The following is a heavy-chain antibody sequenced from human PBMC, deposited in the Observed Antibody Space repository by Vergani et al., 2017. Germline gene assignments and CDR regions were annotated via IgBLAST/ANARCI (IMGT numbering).Heavy chain of an antibody. J-gene: IGHJ4*02. CDR2: ISGSGGST. CDR1: GFTFSSYA. V-gene: IGHV3-23*01. CDR3: AISGWFPSPLDY. D-gene: IGHD6-19*01. Sequence: AASGFTFSSYAMSWVRQAPGKGLEWVSAISGSGGSTYYADSVKGRFTISRDNSKNTLYLQMNSLRAEDTALYYCAISGWFPSPLDYWGQGTLVTVSS.